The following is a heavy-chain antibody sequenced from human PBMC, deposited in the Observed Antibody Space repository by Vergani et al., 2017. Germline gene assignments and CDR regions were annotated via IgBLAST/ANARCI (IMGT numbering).Heavy chain of an antibody. Sequence: QVQLQESGPGLVKPSQTLSLTCTVSGGSISSGGYYWSWIRPHPGKGLEWIGYIYYSGSTNYNPSLKSRVTISVDTSKNQFSLKLSSVTAADTAVYYCARVWHYDSSGYYYAFDYWGQGTLVTVSS. D-gene: IGHD3-22*01. CDR1: GGSISSGGYY. V-gene: IGHV4-31*03. J-gene: IGHJ4*02. CDR2: IYYSGST. CDR3: ARVWHYDSSGYYYAFDY.